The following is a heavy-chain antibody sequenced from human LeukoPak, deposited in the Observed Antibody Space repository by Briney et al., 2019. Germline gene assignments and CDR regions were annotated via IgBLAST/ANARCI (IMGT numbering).Heavy chain of an antibody. J-gene: IGHJ4*02. CDR1: GGTFSSYA. D-gene: IGHD5-12*01. Sequence: GASVKVSCKASGGTFSSYAISWVRQAPGQGLEWMGRIIPILGIANYAQKFQGRVTITADKSTSTAYMELSSLRSEDTAVYYCARSGYSSPTAYWGQGTLVTVSS. CDR3: ARSGYSSPTAY. V-gene: IGHV1-69*04. CDR2: IIPILGIA.